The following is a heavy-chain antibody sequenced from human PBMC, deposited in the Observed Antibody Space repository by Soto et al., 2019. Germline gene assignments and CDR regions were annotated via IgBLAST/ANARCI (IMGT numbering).Heavy chain of an antibody. CDR3: AVGESINMVRGPSDC. Sequence: QVQLVQSGAEVKKPGSSVKVSCKASGGTFSSYAISWVRQAPGQGLEWMGGIIPIFGTAHYAQKFQGRVTITADESTCTAYMELSSLRSGDTAVYYCAVGESINMVRGPSDCWGRGSLVTVSS. CDR2: IIPIFGTA. D-gene: IGHD3-10*01. J-gene: IGHJ4*02. CDR1: GGTFSSYA. V-gene: IGHV1-69*12.